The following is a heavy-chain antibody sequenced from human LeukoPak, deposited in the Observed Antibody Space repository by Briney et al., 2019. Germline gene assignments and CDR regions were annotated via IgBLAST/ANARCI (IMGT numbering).Heavy chain of an antibody. CDR2: IYTSGST. Sequence: SETLSLTCTVSGGSINSGSYYWSWIRQSAGKGLEWIGRIYTSGSTNYNPSLKSRVTISVDTSKNQFSLKLSSVTAADTAVYYCARDPHGFRWGYFDYWGQGTLVTVSS. CDR3: ARDPHGFRWGYFDY. D-gene: IGHD3-16*01. CDR1: GGSINSGSYY. J-gene: IGHJ4*02. V-gene: IGHV4-61*02.